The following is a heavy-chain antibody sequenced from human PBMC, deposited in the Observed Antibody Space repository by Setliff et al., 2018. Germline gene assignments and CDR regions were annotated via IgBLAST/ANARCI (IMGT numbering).Heavy chain of an antibody. CDR2: IYIGGSA. D-gene: IGHD6-19*01. Sequence: SETLSLTCTVSGYSISSGYIWGWIRQPPGKGLEWIGHIYIGGSANYNPSLKSRVTMSIDTSKSQFSLKLNSVTAADMAVYYCSREEWLDPPGYYYMDVWAKGTTVTVSS. CDR1: GYSISSGY. CDR3: SREEWLDPPGYYYMDV. J-gene: IGHJ6*03. V-gene: IGHV4-38-2*02.